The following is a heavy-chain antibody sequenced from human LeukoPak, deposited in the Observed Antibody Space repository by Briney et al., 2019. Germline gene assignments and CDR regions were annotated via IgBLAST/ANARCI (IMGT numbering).Heavy chain of an antibody. D-gene: IGHD6-13*01. CDR3: ARGVYIVAAQYGF. J-gene: IGHJ4*02. Sequence: PSETLSLTCTVSGGSISTYYWNWIRQPPGKGLEWIGYIYYSGATNYNPSLKSRVTISVDTSKNQFSLKLSSVTAADTAVYYCARGVYIVAAQYGFWGQGTLVTVSS. CDR2: IYYSGAT. V-gene: IGHV4-59*01. CDR1: GGSISTYY.